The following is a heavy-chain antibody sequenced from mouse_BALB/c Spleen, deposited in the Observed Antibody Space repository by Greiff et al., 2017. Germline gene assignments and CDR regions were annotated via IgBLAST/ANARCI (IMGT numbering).Heavy chain of an antibody. D-gene: IGHD2-12*01. CDR3: ARTRRDYAMDY. V-gene: IGHV1-54*03. CDR2: INPGSGGT. CDR1: GYAFTNYL. J-gene: IGHJ4*01. Sequence: QVQLQQSGAELVRPGTSVKVSCKASGYAFTNYLIEWVKQRPGQGLEWIGVINPGSGGTNYNEKFKSKATLTADKSSSTAYMQLSSLTSDDSAVYFCARTRRDYAMDYWGQGTSVTVSS.